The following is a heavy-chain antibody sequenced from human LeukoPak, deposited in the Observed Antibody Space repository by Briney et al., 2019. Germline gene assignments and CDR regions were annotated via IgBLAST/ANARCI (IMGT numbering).Heavy chain of an antibody. D-gene: IGHD6-19*01. Sequence: PSETLSLTCTVSGGSISSFYWSWIRQPPGKGLEWIGYIYYSGSTNYNPSLKSRVTISVDTSKNQFSLELSSVTAADTAVYYCARGGSSGWYVDYWGQGTLVTVSS. CDR3: ARGGSSGWYVDY. CDR1: GGSISSFY. CDR2: IYYSGST. V-gene: IGHV4-59*01. J-gene: IGHJ4*02.